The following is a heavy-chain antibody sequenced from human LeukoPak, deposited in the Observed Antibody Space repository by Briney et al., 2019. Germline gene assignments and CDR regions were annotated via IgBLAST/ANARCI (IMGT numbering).Heavy chain of an antibody. CDR2: IYYSGST. D-gene: IGHD6-19*01. V-gene: IGHV4-59*01. Sequence: SETLSFTCTVSGGSISSYYWSWIRQPPGKGLEWIGYIYYSGSTNYNLSLKSRVTISVDTSKNQFSLKLSSVTAADTAVYYCARDNGGSYSSGWPFDYWGQGTLVTVSS. J-gene: IGHJ4*02. CDR1: GGSISSYY. CDR3: ARDNGGSYSSGWPFDY.